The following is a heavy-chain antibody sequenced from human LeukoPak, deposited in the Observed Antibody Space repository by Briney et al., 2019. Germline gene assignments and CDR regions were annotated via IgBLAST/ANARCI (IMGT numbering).Heavy chain of an antibody. V-gene: IGHV5-51*01. CDR3: ARQDDSSGYWDLGAFDI. CDR1: GYSFINYW. CDR2: IYPGDSDT. D-gene: IGHD3-22*01. J-gene: IGHJ3*02. Sequence: LGASLQISCKGSGYSFINYWIGWVRQLPGKGLEWMGIIYPGDSDTRYSPSFQGQVTISADKSISTAYLQWSSLKASDTAMYYCARQDDSSGYWDLGAFDIWGQGTTVTVSS.